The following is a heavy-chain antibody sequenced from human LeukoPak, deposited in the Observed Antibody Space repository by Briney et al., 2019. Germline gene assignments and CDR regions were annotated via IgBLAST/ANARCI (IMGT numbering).Heavy chain of an antibody. CDR3: AKDWDSSSW. V-gene: IGHV3-23*01. CDR2: ISGSGGST. J-gene: IGHJ4*02. CDR1: GFTFSDYA. D-gene: IGHD6-13*01. Sequence: PGGSLRLSCTASGFTFSDYAMNWVRQFPGKGLEWVSAISGSGGSTYYADSVKGRFTISRDNSKNTLYLQMNSLRAEDTAVYYCAKDWDSSSWWGQGTLVTVSS.